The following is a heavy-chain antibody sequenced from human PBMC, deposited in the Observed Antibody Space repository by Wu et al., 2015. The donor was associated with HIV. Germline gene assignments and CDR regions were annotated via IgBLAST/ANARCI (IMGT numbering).Heavy chain of an antibody. CDR2: INPNTGKT. CDR3: ASETPGYKPGSERPYYYYGMDV. CDR1: GYTFRVYF. D-gene: IGHD5-18*01. V-gene: IGHV1-69*13. Sequence: QIQLIQSGAEVKESGASVKVSCKASGYTFRVYFIHWVRQAPGQGPEWLGWINPNTGKTTYAQSFQGRVTITADESTSTIYLELRSLRSEDTAVYYCASETPGYKPGSERPYYYYGMDVWGQGTTVTVSS. J-gene: IGHJ6*02.